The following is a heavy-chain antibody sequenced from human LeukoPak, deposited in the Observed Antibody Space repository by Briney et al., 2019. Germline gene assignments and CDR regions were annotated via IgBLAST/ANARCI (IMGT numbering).Heavy chain of an antibody. J-gene: IGHJ6*03. CDR2: INPNSGGT. V-gene: IGHV1-2*02. Sequence: ASVKVSCKASGYTFTGYYMHWVRQAPGQGLEWMGWINPNSGGTNYAQKFQGRVTMTRDTSISTAYMELSRLRSDDTAVYYCARGVIGDIVVVPAAMPGETYYYYYYMDVWGKGTTVTVSS. CDR1: GYTFTGYY. D-gene: IGHD2-2*01. CDR3: ARGVIGDIVVVPAAMPGETYYYYYYMDV.